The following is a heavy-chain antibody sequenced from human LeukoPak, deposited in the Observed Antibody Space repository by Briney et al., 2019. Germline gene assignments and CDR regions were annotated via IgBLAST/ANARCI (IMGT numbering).Heavy chain of an antibody. D-gene: IGHD6-13*01. J-gene: IGHJ3*02. Sequence: SETLSLTCTVSGGSISSSSYYWGWIRQPPGKGLEWIGSIYYSGSTYYNPSLKSRVTISVDTSKNQFSLKLSSVTAADTAVYYCAREVAAASIPHKHDAFDIRGQGTMVTVSS. CDR1: GGSISSSSYY. V-gene: IGHV4-39*02. CDR3: AREVAAASIPHKHDAFDI. CDR2: IYYSGST.